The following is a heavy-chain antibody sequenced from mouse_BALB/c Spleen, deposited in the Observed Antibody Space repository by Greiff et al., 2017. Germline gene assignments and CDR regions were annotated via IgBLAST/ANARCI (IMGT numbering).Heavy chain of an antibody. CDR1: GFTFSSYA. V-gene: IGHV5-9-4*01. Sequence: EVNVVESGGGLVKPGGSLKLSCAASGFTFSSYAMSWVRQSPEKRLEWVAEISSGGSYTYYPDTVTGRFTISRDNAKNTLYLEMSSLRSEDTAMYYCARVSEGFAYWGQGTLVTVSA. CDR2: ISSGGSYT. D-gene: IGHD6-1*01. CDR3: ARVSEGFAY. J-gene: IGHJ3*01.